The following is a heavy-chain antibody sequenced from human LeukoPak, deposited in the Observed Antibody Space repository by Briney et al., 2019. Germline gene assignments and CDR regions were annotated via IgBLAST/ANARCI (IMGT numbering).Heavy chain of an antibody. CDR2: IYYSGST. D-gene: IGHD3-22*01. J-gene: IGHJ4*02. V-gene: IGHV4-30-4*01. CDR3: ARALRYDSSGFDY. Sequence: SQTLSLTCTVSGGSISSGGYYWSWIRQPPGKGLEWIGYIYYSGSTYYNPSLKSRVTISVYTSKNQFSLELSSVTAADTAVYYCARALRYDSSGFDYWGQGTLVTVSS. CDR1: GGSISSGGYY.